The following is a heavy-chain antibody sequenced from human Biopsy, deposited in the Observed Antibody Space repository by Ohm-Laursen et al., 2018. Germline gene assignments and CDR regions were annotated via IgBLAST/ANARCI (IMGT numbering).Heavy chain of an antibody. CDR2: FAPESGKT. V-gene: IGHV1-24*01. Sequence: ASVKVSCKVSGYTLTELSMHWVRQAPGKGLEWMGGFAPESGKTVYTQNFQARVSMTEDTSTDTAYMELRSLRSEDTAVYYCAADINVWNVNYWGQGTQVTVSS. J-gene: IGHJ4*02. CDR1: GYTLTELS. CDR3: AADINVWNVNY. D-gene: IGHD1-1*01.